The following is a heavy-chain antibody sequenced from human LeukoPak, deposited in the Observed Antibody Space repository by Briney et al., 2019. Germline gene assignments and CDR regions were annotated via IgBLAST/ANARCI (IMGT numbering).Heavy chain of an antibody. CDR3: ATAGERLDYVWGSYRFDY. J-gene: IGHJ4*02. D-gene: IGHD3-16*02. V-gene: IGHV4-59*08. CDR2: VYYTGRT. Sequence: SETLSLTCSVSDGSTTGYYWSWIRQPPGKGLEWIAYVYYTGRTLYNPSLESRVTISVDTSKTQFSLTVTSVTAADTAVYYCATAGERLDYVWGSYRFDYWGQGTPVTVSS. CDR1: DGSTTGYY.